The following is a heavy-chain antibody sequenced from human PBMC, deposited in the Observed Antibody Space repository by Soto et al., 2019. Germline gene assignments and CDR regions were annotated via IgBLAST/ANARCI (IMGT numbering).Heavy chain of an antibody. J-gene: IGHJ4*02. D-gene: IGHD2-2*01. Sequence: SETLSLTCAVSGGSFSGHFWSWIRQPPGKGLEWIGEINHGGTTNYNPSLKSRVTISADLSKNHFSLRLSSVTAADTAVYYCARVPKLLYFDFWGQGTLVTVSS. CDR3: ARVPKLLYFDF. V-gene: IGHV4-34*01. CDR2: INHGGTT. CDR1: GGSFSGHF.